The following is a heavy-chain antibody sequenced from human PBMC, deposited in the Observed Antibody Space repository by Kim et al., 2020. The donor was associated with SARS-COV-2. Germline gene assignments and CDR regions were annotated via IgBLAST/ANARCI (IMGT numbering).Heavy chain of an antibody. CDR3: ARGYCSGSSCYLYF. D-gene: IGHD2-15*01. J-gene: IGHJ4*02. V-gene: IGHV3-11*01. Sequence: ADSVNVRFTISRDNAKNSLYLQFNSLRAEDTAVYYCARGYCSGSSCYLYFWGQGTLVTVSS.